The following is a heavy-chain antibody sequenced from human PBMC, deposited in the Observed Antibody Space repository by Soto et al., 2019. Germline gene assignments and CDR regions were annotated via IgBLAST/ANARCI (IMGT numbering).Heavy chain of an antibody. V-gene: IGHV3-23*01. CDR1: GFTFSSYA. Sequence: GGSLRLSCAASGFTFSSYAMSWVRQAPGKGLEWVSAISGSGGSTYYADSVKGRFTISRDNSKNTLYLQMNSLRAEDTAVYYCAKETFPYFGGDCPNWFDPWGQGTLVTVSS. CDR2: ISGSGGST. J-gene: IGHJ5*02. CDR3: AKETFPYFGGDCPNWFDP. D-gene: IGHD2-21*02.